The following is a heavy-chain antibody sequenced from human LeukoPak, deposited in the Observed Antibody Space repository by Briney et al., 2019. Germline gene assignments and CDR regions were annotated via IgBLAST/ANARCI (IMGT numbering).Heavy chain of an antibody. CDR1: GYTFTNYY. CDR3: SREESGGTFDY. D-gene: IGHD2-15*01. V-gene: IGHV1-46*01. Sequence: GASVKVSCKASGYTFTNYYMHWVRQAPGQGLEWMGMINVSVDRTNYAQKFQGRVTMTRDTSTSTVYMELNSLTSEDTAVYFCSREESGGTFDYWGQGTLVTVSS. J-gene: IGHJ4*02. CDR2: INVSVDRT.